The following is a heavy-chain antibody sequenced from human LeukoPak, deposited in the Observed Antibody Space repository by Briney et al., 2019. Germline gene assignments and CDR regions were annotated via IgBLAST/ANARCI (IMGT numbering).Heavy chain of an antibody. CDR2: ISSSSSYI. V-gene: IGHV3-21*01. J-gene: IGHJ3*02. D-gene: IGHD5-18*01. CDR1: GFTFSSYS. CDR3: ARDTGGYSYGKDAFDI. Sequence: GGSLRLSCAASGFTFSSYSMTWVRQAPGKGLKWVSSISSSSSYIYYADSVKGRFTISRDNAKNSLYLQMNSLRAEDTAVYYCARDTGGYSYGKDAFDIWGQGTMVTVSS.